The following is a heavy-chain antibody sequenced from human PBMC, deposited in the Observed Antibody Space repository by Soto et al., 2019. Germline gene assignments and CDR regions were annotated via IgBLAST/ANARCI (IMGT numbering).Heavy chain of an antibody. CDR3: ARPLYYYDGSGPFDY. D-gene: IGHD3-22*01. Sequence: PGGSLRLSCAVSGFTFSGYYMNWIRRAPGKGLEWVSYISSDGTTISYAASVKGRFTVSRDNAKNSLYLQMNGLRAEDTAVYYCARPLYYYDGSGPFDYWGQGTLVTVSS. J-gene: IGHJ4*02. V-gene: IGHV3-11*01. CDR1: GFTFSGYY. CDR2: ISSDGTTI.